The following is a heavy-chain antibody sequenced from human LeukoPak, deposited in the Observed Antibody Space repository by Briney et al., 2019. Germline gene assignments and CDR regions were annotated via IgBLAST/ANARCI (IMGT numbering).Heavy chain of an antibody. Sequence: SETLSLTCTVSGGSISSSSYYWGWIRQPPGKGLEWIGSIYYSGSTYYNPSLKSRVTISVDTSKNQFSLKLSSVTAADTAVYYCARDRYYDSSGYYFHDAFDIWGQGTMVTVSS. D-gene: IGHD3-22*01. CDR2: IYYSGST. CDR1: GGSISSSSYY. J-gene: IGHJ3*02. CDR3: ARDRYYDSSGYYFHDAFDI. V-gene: IGHV4-39*07.